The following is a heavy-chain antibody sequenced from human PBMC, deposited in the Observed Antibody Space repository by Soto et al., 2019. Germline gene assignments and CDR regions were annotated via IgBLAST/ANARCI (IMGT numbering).Heavy chain of an antibody. CDR3: ARVVMTTVPASYYYGMDV. Sequence: QVQLVQSGAEVKKPGSSVTVSCKASGGTFSSYAISWVRQAPGQGLECMGRIIPFIGTANYAQKFQGIVTITGDASTSTAYMELTSLISEDTAVYYCARVVMTTVPASYYYGMDVWGQGTTVTVSS. CDR1: GGTFSSYA. CDR2: IIPFIGTA. J-gene: IGHJ6*02. V-gene: IGHV1-69*18. D-gene: IGHD4-4*01.